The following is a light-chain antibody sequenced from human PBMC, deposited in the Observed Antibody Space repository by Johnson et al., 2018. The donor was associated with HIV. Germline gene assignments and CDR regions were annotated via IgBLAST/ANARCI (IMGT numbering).Light chain of an antibody. CDR3: ETWVSSLSAGGV. J-gene: IGLJ1*01. CDR2: ENN. CDR1: SSNIGNNY. Sequence: QSVLTQPPSVSAAPGQKVTISCSGSSSNIGNNYVSWYQQLPGTAPKLLIYENNKRPSAIPDRFSGSKPGTSATLGITGLQNRDEADYYCETWVSSLSAGGVFGTGTKVTVL. V-gene: IGLV1-51*01.